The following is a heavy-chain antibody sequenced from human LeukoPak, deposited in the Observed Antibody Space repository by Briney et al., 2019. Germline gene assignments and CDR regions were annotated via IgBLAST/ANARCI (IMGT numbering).Heavy chain of an antibody. CDR3: ARFPRKDIVVVPAGFDY. V-gene: IGHV4-4*07. J-gene: IGHJ4*02. CDR1: GGSISSYY. CDR2: IYTSGST. D-gene: IGHD2-2*01. Sequence: SETLSLTCTVSGGSISSYYWSWIRQPAGKGLEWIGRIYTSGSTNYNPSLKSRVTMSVDTSKNQFSLKLSSVTAADTAVYYCARFPRKDIVVVPAGFDYWGQGTLVTVSS.